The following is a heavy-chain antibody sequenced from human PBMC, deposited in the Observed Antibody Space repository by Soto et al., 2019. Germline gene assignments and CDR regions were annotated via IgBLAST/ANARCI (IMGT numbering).Heavy chain of an antibody. CDR3: ARDQRIQLWLRGNWFDP. D-gene: IGHD5-18*01. V-gene: IGHV3-48*03. CDR1: GFTFSSYE. CDR2: ISSSGSTI. J-gene: IGHJ5*02. Sequence: GGSLRLSCAASGFTFSSYEMNWVRQAPGKGLEWVSYISSSGSTIYYADSVKGRFTISRDNAKNSLYLQMNSLRAEDTAVYYCARDQRIQLWLRGNWFDPWGQGTLVTVSS.